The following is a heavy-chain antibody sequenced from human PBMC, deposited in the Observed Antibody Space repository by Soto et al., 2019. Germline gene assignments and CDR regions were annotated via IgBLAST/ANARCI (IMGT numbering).Heavy chain of an antibody. Sequence: GGSLRLSCAASGFTFSSYGMHWVRQAPGKGLEWVAVIWSDGNNKYYANSVKGRFTISRDNSKNTLYLQMNSLRAEDTALYFCSRGGYCSSTSCRYYYYYGMDVWGQGTTVTVSS. CDR3: SRGGYCSSTSCRYYYYYGMDV. V-gene: IGHV3-33*01. J-gene: IGHJ6*02. CDR2: IWSDGNNK. CDR1: GFTFSSYG. D-gene: IGHD2-2*01.